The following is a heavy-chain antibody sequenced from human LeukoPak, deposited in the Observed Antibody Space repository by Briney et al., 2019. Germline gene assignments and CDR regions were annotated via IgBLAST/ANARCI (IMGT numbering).Heavy chain of an antibody. CDR2: ISSSSSYI. D-gene: IGHD2-15*01. Sequence: AGGSLRLSCTTSGFTFGTSTMTWVRQAPGKGLEWVSSISSSSSYIYYADSVKGRFTISRDNAKNSLYLQMNSLRAEDTAVYYCARATSGGSFTPFDYWGQGTLVTVSS. CDR1: GFTFGTST. J-gene: IGHJ4*02. CDR3: ARATSGGSFTPFDY. V-gene: IGHV3-21*01.